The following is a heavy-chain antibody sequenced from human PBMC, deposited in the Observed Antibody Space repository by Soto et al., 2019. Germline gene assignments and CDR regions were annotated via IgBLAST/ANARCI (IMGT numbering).Heavy chain of an antibody. V-gene: IGHV1-46*01. D-gene: IGHD1-26*01. CDR2: INPSGGST. CDR3: ARDRDGGELSYYYYGMDV. Sequence: GASVKVSCKASGYTFTSYYMHWVRQAPGQGLEWVEIINPSGGSTSYAQKFQGRVTMTRDTSTSTVYMELSSLRSEDTAVYYCARDRDGGELSYYYYGMDVWGQGTTVTVSS. J-gene: IGHJ6*02. CDR1: GYTFTSYY.